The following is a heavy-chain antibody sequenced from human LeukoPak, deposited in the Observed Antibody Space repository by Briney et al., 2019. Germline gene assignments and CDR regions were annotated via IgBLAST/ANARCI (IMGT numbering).Heavy chain of an antibody. Sequence: GGSLRLSCAASGFTVSSNYMSWVRQAPGKGLEWVSVIYSGGSTYYADSVKGRFTISRDNSKNTLYLQMNSLRAEDTAVYYCARAATGDPAYFDYWGQGTLVTVSS. CDR1: GFTVSSNY. CDR2: IYSGGST. V-gene: IGHV3-53*01. CDR3: ARAATGDPAYFDY. J-gene: IGHJ4*02. D-gene: IGHD7-27*01.